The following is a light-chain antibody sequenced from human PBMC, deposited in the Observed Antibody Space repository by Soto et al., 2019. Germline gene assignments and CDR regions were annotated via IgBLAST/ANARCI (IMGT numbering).Light chain of an antibody. CDR3: SSYAGSNFVV. CDR2: EVT. V-gene: IGLV2-8*01. CDR1: SSDVGGYNY. J-gene: IGLJ2*01. Sequence: QSALTQPPSASGSPGQSVTISCTGTSSDVGGYNYVSWYQQHPGKAPKLMIYEVTMRPSGVPDRFSGSKADNTASLTVSGLQAEDEADYYCSSYAGSNFVVFGGGTKVTVL.